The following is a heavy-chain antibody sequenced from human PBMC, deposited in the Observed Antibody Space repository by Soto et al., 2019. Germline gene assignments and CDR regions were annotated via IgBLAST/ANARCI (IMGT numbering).Heavy chain of an antibody. Sequence: EVQLVESGGGLAQPGGSLRLSCAASGFSVSDNYMSWVRQAPGKGLEWVSVFYSGGSTFYADSVKGRFTISRDRSKNTLHLQMNSLRVEDTAVYYCARGRPADYWGQGTLFTVSS. CDR2: FYSGGST. V-gene: IGHV3-66*01. CDR1: GFSVSDNY. CDR3: ARGRPADY. D-gene: IGHD6-6*01. J-gene: IGHJ4*02.